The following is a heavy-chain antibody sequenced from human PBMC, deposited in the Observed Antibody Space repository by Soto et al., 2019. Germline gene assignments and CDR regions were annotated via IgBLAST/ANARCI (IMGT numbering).Heavy chain of an antibody. J-gene: IGHJ3*02. D-gene: IGHD5-12*01. CDR2: IYYSGST. CDR1: GGSISSGDYY. V-gene: IGHV4-30-4*01. CDR3: AFSGSRDGYNLGGILAFDI. Sequence: SETLSLTCTVSGGSISSGDYYWSWIRQPPGKGLEWIGYIYYSGSTYYNPSLKSRVTISVGTSKNQFSLKLSSVTAADTCVYYCAFSGSRDGYNLGGILAFDIWGQGTMVTVSS.